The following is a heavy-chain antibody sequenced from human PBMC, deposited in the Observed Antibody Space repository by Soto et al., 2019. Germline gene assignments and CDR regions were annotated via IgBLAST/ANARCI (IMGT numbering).Heavy chain of an antibody. J-gene: IGHJ5*02. D-gene: IGHD1-1*01. Sequence: QVQLVQSGAEVKEPGSSVKVSCKASGGTFSSYASGWVRQAPGQGLEWMGGIIPIFGTTTYAQKFQGRVTITADESTSTAYMELSSLTSEVSAVYYCARVFTDGWVEPGAIRGHLDTWGQGTVVTVSS. CDR1: GGTFSSYA. V-gene: IGHV1-69*01. CDR2: IIPIFGTT. CDR3: ARVFTDGWVEPGAIRGHLDT.